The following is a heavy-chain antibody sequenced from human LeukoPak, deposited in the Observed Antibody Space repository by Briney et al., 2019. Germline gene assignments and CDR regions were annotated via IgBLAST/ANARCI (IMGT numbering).Heavy chain of an antibody. D-gene: IGHD2-2*01. CDR3: ARVRYCSSTSCRLDAFDI. V-gene: IGHV1-2*02. Sequence: ASVKVSCKASGYPSTGYYMHWVRQAPGQGLEWMGWINPNSGGTNYAQKFQGRVTMTRDTSISTAYMELSRLRSDDTAVYYCARVRYCSSTSCRLDAFDIWGQGTMVTVSS. CDR1: GYPSTGYY. J-gene: IGHJ3*02. CDR2: INPNSGGT.